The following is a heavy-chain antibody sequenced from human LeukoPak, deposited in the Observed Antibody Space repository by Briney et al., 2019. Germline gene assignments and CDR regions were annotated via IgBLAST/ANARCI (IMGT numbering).Heavy chain of an antibody. CDR1: GYTFTGYY. D-gene: IGHD6-6*01. CDR2: INPNSGGT. J-gene: IGHJ4*02. Sequence: ASVKVSCKASGYTFTGYYMHWVRQAPGQGLEWMGWINPNSGGTNYAQKFQGRVTMTRDTSISTAYMELSSLRSEDTAVYYCRIAARPFDYWGQGTLVTVSS. CDR3: RIAARPFDY. V-gene: IGHV1-2*02.